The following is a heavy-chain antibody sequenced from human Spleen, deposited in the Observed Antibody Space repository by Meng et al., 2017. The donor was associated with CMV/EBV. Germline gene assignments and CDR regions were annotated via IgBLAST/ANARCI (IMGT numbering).Heavy chain of an antibody. CDR2: IKSKTDGGTT. J-gene: IGHJ4*02. V-gene: IGHV3-15*01. Sequence: FTFSDAWMSWVRQAPGKGLEWVGRIKSKTDGGTTDYAAAVKGRFTISRDDSKNTVYLQVSSLKSDDTAVYYCAKNGIFGVVITYLDYWGQGTLVTVSS. CDR3: AKNGIFGVVITYLDY. D-gene: IGHD3-3*01. CDR1: FTFSDAW.